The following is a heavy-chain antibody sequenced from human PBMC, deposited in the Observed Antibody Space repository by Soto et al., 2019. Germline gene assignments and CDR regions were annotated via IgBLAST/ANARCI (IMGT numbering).Heavy chain of an antibody. J-gene: IGHJ6*02. CDR2: ISGSGGST. CDR3: AKDRYGDLVSIPDYYYYYGMDV. Sequence: EVQLLESGGGLVQPGGSLRLSCAASGFTFSSHAMSWVRQAPGKGLEWVSAISGSGGSTYYADSVKGRFTISRDNSKNTLYLQMNSLRAEDTAVYYCAKDRYGDLVSIPDYYYYYGMDVWGQGTTVTVSS. D-gene: IGHD4-17*01. V-gene: IGHV3-23*01. CDR1: GFTFSSHA.